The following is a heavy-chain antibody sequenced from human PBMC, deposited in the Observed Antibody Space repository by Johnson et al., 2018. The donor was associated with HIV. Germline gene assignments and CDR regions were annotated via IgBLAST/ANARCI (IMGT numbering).Heavy chain of an antibody. CDR1: GFTFSSYA. D-gene: IGHD1-1*01. CDR3: ARDVAGIYDAFDI. CDR2: ISYDGSNK. V-gene: IGHV3-30*14. J-gene: IGHJ3*02. Sequence: QVQLVESGGGVVQPGGSLRLSCAASGFTFSSYAMHWVRQAPGKGLEWVAVISYDGSNKYYADSVKGRFTISRDNSKNTLYLKMNSLRVEDTAMYYCARDVAGIYDAFDIWGQGTMVTGSP.